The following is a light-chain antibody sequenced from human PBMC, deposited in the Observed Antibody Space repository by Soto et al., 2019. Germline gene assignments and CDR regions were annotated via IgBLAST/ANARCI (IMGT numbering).Light chain of an antibody. J-gene: IGKJ4*01. CDR2: AAS. CDR3: QKYNSYPLP. Sequence: DIQMTQSPSSLSAAVGDRVTITCRARLPISNYLAWYPQKPVKIPNLLIYAASTLQAGAPSRFSGSGAGTDGTLTISSLQPEDVAAYYCQKYNSYPLPFGGGTKVESK. CDR1: LPISNY. V-gene: IGKV1-27*01.